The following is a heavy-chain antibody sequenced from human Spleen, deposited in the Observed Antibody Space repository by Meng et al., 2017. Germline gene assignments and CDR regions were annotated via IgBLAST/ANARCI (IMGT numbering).Heavy chain of an antibody. V-gene: IGHV1-18*01. Sequence: ASVKVSCKASGYTFTIYGISWVRQAPGQGLEWMGWISTHNGNTNYAQKLQGRVTKTTDTSTSTAYMGLRSLRSDDTAVYYCARDKIYGADYWGQGTLVTVSS. CDR1: GYTFTIYG. CDR2: ISTHNGNT. D-gene: IGHD3-10*01. J-gene: IGHJ4*02. CDR3: ARDKIYGADY.